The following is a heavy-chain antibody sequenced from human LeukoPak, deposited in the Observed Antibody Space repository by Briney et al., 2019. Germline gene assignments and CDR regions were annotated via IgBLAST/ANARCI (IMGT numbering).Heavy chain of an antibody. CDR1: GGTFSSYA. CDR3: ARAQRRQSRGLYYFDY. D-gene: IGHD3-16*01. CDR2: MNPNSGNT. Sequence: WASVKVSCKASGGTFSSYAISWVRQAPGQGLEWMGWMNPNSGNTGYAQKFQGRVTMTRNTSISTAYMELSSLRSEDTAVYYCARAQRRQSRGLYYFDYWGQGTLVTVSS. V-gene: IGHV1-8*02. J-gene: IGHJ4*02.